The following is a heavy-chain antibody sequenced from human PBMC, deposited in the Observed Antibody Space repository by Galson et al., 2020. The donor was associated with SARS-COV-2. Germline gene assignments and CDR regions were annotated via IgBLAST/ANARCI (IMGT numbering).Heavy chain of an antibody. CDR3: ARDLTGSDALDI. V-gene: IGHV3-30*04. CDR2: ISYDGSLK. CDR1: GLTFRHYA. J-gene: IGHJ3*02. Sequence: SLKISCAASGLTFRHYAMHWVRQAPGKWLEWVSVISYDGSLKQYADSVKGRFTISRDSSKNTLYLQMNSLRAEDTAIYYCARDLTGSDALDIWGQGTLVSVSS. D-gene: IGHD7-27*01.